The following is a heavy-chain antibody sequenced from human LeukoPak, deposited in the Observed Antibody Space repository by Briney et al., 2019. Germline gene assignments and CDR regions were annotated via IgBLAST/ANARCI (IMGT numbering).Heavy chain of an antibody. Sequence: GGSLSLSCTASGFTFSSYAMNWVRQAPGKGLEWVSTISTSGGSTYYADSVKGRFTISRDNSKNTLYLQVNSLRAEDTAIYYCAKGAGIQLWPSFDYWGQGTLVTVSS. CDR2: ISTSGGST. D-gene: IGHD5-18*01. J-gene: IGHJ4*02. CDR3: AKGAGIQLWPSFDY. V-gene: IGHV3-23*01. CDR1: GFTFSSYA.